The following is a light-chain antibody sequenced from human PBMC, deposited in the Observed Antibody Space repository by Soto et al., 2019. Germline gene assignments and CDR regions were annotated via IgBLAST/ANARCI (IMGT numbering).Light chain of an antibody. Sequence: QSVLTQPASVSGSPGQSITISCTGTSHDIGGYKYVSWYQQHPGKAPKLMIYEVSNRPSGVSNRFSGSKSGNTASLTISGLQTEDEADYYCSSCAGRNNLVFGGGTKLTVL. J-gene: IGLJ2*01. CDR3: SSCAGRNNLV. CDR1: SHDIGGYKY. V-gene: IGLV2-14*01. CDR2: EVS.